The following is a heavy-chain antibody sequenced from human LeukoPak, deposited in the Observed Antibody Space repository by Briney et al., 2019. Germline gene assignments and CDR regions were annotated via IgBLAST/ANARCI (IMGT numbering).Heavy chain of an antibody. CDR2: IYYSGST. CDR1: GGSISSSSYY. Sequence: PSETLSLTCTVSGGSISSSSYYWGWIRQPPGKGLEWIGSIYYSGSTYYNPSLKSRVTISVDTSKNQFSLKLSSVTAADTAVYYCARHAVSSNYDFCSGYDWDYWGQGTLVTVSS. CDR3: ARHAVSSNYDFCSGYDWDY. J-gene: IGHJ4*02. D-gene: IGHD3-3*01. V-gene: IGHV4-39*01.